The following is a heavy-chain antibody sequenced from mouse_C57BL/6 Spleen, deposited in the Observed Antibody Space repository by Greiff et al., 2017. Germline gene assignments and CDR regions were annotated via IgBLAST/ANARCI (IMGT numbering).Heavy chain of an antibody. V-gene: IGHV3-6*01. J-gene: IGHJ2*01. D-gene: IGHD1-1*01. Sequence: EVQLQQSGPGLVKPSQSLSLTCSVTGYSITSGYYWNWIRQFPGNKLEWMGYISYDGSNNSNPSLKNRISITRDTSKNQFFLKLNSVTTEDTATYYCARIYYYGSSYYFDYWGQGTTLTVSS. CDR3: ARIYYYGSSYYFDY. CDR1: GYSITSGYY. CDR2: ISYDGSN.